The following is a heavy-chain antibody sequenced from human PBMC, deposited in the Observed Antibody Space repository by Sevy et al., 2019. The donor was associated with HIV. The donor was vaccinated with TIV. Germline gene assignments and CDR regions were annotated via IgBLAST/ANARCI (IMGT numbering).Heavy chain of an antibody. Sequence: GGSLRLSCVASGFTFKNFGMHWVRQAPGKGLEWVAYVSHDGSKQYYPDSVRGRFTISRDNSKNTLYLQIYSLRGDDTALFHCVMELHGIGVVWGQGTTVTDSS. V-gene: IGHV3-30-3*01. D-gene: IGHD1-7*01. CDR1: GFTFKNFG. J-gene: IGHJ6*02. CDR3: VMELHGIGVV. CDR2: VSHDGSKQ.